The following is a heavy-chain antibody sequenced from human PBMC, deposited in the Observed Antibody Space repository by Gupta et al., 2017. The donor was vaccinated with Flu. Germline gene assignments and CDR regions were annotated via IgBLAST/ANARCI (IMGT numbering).Heavy chain of an antibody. CDR3: TRDPGWGAFDM. Sequence: WVRKAPGKGLETVSMINSGEDGVYYMDSVKGRFTISRDKSKNSLILQMNSLRAEDTAVYYCTRDPGWGAFDMWGQGTLVTISS. J-gene: IGHJ3*02. V-gene: IGHV3-7*01. CDR2: INSGEDGV. D-gene: IGHD1-26*01.